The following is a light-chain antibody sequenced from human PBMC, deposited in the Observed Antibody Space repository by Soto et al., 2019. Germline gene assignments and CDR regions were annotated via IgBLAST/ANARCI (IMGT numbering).Light chain of an antibody. CDR2: GAS. J-gene: IGKJ2*01. V-gene: IGKV3-15*01. CDR1: QSVSSN. Sequence: EIVMTQSPATLSVSPGESATLSCRASQSVSSNLAWYQQKPGQAPRLLIYGASTRATGIPARFSGRGSATEVTLTISSLQSEDCAVYYCQQCNDWPDTFGQGTKLEIK. CDR3: QQCNDWPDT.